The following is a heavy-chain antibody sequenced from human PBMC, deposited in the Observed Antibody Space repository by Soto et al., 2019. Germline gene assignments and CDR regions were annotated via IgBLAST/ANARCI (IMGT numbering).Heavy chain of an antibody. Sequence: QVQLVQSGAEVKKPGASVKISCKASGYSFINNAIHWVRHAPGQVLEWMGWINAGNGNTKYSQKLQGRVTITRETSANTASMEVSSLTSEDTAIYYCARGHPSWLYSTGHCDYWGQGTLVTVSS. J-gene: IGHJ4*02. CDR1: GYSFINNA. CDR3: ARGHPSWLYSTGHCDY. D-gene: IGHD1-1*01. V-gene: IGHV1-3*01. CDR2: INAGNGNT.